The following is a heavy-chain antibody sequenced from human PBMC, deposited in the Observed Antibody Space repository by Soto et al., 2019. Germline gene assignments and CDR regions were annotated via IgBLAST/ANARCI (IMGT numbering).Heavy chain of an antibody. CDR3: ARGDFSSSWAPYYFDY. J-gene: IGHJ4*02. CDR2: IYYSGST. D-gene: IGHD6-13*01. V-gene: IGHV4-59*01. Sequence: PSETLSLTCTVSGGSISSYYWSWIGQPPGKGLEWIGYIYYSGSTNYNPSLKSRVTISVDTSKNQFSLKLSSVTAADTAVYYCARGDFSSSWAPYYFDYWGQGALVTVSS. CDR1: GGSISSYY.